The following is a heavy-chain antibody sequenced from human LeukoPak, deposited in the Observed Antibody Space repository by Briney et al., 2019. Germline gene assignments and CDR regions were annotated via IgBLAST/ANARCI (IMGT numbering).Heavy chain of an antibody. CDR1: GGTFSSYT. V-gene: IGHV1-69*02. Sequence: GSSVKVSCKASGGTFSSYTFSWVRQAPGQGLEWMGRIIPILGIANYAQKFQGRVTITADKSTSTAYMELSSLRSEDTAVYYCARARFEGSCSGGSCYSGPDYWGQGTLVTVSS. D-gene: IGHD2-15*01. CDR3: ARARFEGSCSGGSCYSGPDY. J-gene: IGHJ4*02. CDR2: IIPILGIA.